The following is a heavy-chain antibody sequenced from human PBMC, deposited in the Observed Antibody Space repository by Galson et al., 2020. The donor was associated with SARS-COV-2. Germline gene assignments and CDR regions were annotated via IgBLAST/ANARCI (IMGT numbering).Heavy chain of an antibody. V-gene: IGHV4-59*01. D-gene: IGHD1-26*01. Sequence: ASETLSLTCTVSGGSIRSYFWSWIRLPPGKELDWIGYISSSGTTKYNPSLKSRVTISIDTSKNQFSLHLSSVIAADTAVYYCASGTGSLYSGYFDSWGPGTLVTVSS. CDR3: ASGTGSLYSGYFDS. CDR2: ISSSGTT. J-gene: IGHJ4*02. CDR1: GGSIRSYF.